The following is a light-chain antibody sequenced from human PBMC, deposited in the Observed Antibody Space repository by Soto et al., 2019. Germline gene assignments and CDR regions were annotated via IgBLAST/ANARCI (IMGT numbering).Light chain of an antibody. V-gene: IGKV3-20*01. J-gene: IGKJ2*01. CDR2: GAS. CDR1: QSVSSNF. Sequence: IVLTQSPGTLSLSPGERATLSCRASQSVSSNFLAWYQEKPGQAPRLLIYGASSRATGIPDRFSGSGSGTDFTLTISRLEPEDFAIYYCQQYGGVPYTFGQGTKVDIK. CDR3: QQYGGVPYT.